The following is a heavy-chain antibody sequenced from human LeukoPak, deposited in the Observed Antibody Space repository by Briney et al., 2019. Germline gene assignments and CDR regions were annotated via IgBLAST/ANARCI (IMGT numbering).Heavy chain of an antibody. V-gene: IGHV1-46*01. CDR1: GYTFTSYY. CDR2: INPSGGST. D-gene: IGHD6-19*01. CDR3: ARDKDAPGYSSGWRQYYYGLDI. Sequence: ASVKVSCKASGYTFTSYYMHWVRQAPGQGLEWMGIINPSGGSTSYAQKFQGRVTMTRDTSTSTVYMELSSLRSEDTAVYYCARDKDAPGYSSGWRQYYYGLDIWGQXTTVTVSS. J-gene: IGHJ6*02.